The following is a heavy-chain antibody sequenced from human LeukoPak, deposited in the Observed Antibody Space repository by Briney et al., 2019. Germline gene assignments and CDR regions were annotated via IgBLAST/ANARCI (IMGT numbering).Heavy chain of an antibody. CDR3: ARDSGTWSWSGGYFDY. J-gene: IGHJ4*02. CDR1: GFTFSSYW. Sequence: GGSLRLSCAVSGFTFSSYWMSRVRQAPGKGLEWVANIKQDGTEIYYVDSVRGRFTISRDNAKNSLYLQMNSLRAEDTAGYYCARDSGTWSWSGGYFDYWGQGTLVTVSS. CDR2: IKQDGTEI. V-gene: IGHV3-7*01. D-gene: IGHD3-10*01.